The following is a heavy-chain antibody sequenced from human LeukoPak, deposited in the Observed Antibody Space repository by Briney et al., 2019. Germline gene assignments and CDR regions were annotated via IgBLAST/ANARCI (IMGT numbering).Heavy chain of an antibody. CDR2: IKQDGSEK. V-gene: IGHV3-7*01. D-gene: IGHD3-16*02. J-gene: IGHJ4*02. Sequence: RPGGSLRLSCAASGFTFSSYWMSWVRQAPGKGLEWVANIKQDGSEKYYVDSVKGRFTISRDNAKNSLCLQMNSLRAEDTAVYYCARVTDVWGSYRFFDYWGQGTLVTVS. CDR3: ARVTDVWGSYRFFDY. CDR1: GFTFSSYW.